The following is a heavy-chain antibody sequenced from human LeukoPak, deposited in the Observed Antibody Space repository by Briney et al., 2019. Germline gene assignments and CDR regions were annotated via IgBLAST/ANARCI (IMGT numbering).Heavy chain of an antibody. V-gene: IGHV3-30*02. D-gene: IGHD2-2*01. CDR1: GFTFNNYG. J-gene: IGHJ4*02. Sequence: PAGGSLRLSCAASGFTFNNYGMHWVRQAPGKGLEWVAFIRYDGSAKYYGDSVKGRFTISRDTSKNMLYLQMNSLRVEDTAVYYCAKERRQLRGAFDYWGPGTLVTVSS. CDR2: IRYDGSAK. CDR3: AKERRQLRGAFDY.